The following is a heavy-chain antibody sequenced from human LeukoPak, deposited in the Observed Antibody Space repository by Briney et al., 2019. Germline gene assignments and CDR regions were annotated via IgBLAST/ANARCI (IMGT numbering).Heavy chain of an antibody. CDR2: ISYDGSNK. V-gene: IGHV3-30-3*01. Sequence: GGSLRLSCAASGFTSSSYAMHWVRQAPGKGLEWVAVISYDGSNKYYADSVKGRFTISRDNSKNTLYLQMNSLRAEDTAVYYCARDRWAAGDNWFDPWGQGTLVTVSS. CDR3: ARDRWAAGDNWFDP. D-gene: IGHD6-13*01. CDR1: GFTSSSYA. J-gene: IGHJ5*02.